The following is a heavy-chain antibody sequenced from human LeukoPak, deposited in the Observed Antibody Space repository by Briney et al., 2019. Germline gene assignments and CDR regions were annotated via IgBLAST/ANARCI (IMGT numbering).Heavy chain of an antibody. V-gene: IGHV1-69*13. CDR3: AGGRAGRYFDWLLDY. D-gene: IGHD3-9*01. CDR2: IIPIFGTA. CDR1: GGTFSSYA. Sequence: SVKVSCKASGGTFSSYAISWVRQAPGQGLEWMGGIIPIFGTANYAQKFQGRVTITADESTSTAYMELSSLRSEDTAVYYCAGGRAGRYFDWLLDYWGQGTLVTVSS. J-gene: IGHJ4*02.